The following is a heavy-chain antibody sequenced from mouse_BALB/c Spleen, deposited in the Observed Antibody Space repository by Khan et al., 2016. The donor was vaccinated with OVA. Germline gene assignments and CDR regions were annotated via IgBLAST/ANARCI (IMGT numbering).Heavy chain of an antibody. CDR3: ARDPLERVYAMDY. V-gene: IGHV2-6-7*01. Sequence: QVQLKQSGPGLVAPSQSLSITCTVSGFSLTGYGINWVRQPPGKGLEWLGMIWGDGSPDYNSALKSRLRISKEHSKSQVFLKMNSLRTDDTARYYCARDPLERVYAMDYWGQGTSVTVSA. CDR1: GFSLTGYG. CDR2: IWGDGSP. J-gene: IGHJ4*01.